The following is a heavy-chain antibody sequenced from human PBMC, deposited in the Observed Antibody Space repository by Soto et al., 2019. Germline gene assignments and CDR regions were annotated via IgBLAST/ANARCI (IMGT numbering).Heavy chain of an antibody. CDR2: IWYDGSNK. D-gene: IGHD4-17*01. CDR3: ARDPAVLRQWYFDL. J-gene: IGHJ2*01. Sequence: QVQLVESGGGVVQPGRSLRLSCAASGFTFSSYGMHWVRQAPGKGLEWVAVIWYDGSNKYYADSVKGRFTISRDNSKNTLYLQMNSLRAEDTAVYYCARDPAVLRQWYFDLWGRGTLVTVSS. CDR1: GFTFSSYG. V-gene: IGHV3-33*01.